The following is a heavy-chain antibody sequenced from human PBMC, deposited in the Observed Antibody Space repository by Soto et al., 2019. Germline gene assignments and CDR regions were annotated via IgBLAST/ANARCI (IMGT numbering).Heavy chain of an antibody. J-gene: IGHJ6*02. CDR1: GFTFSSYS. Sequence: EVQLLESGGGLVQPGGSLRLSCAASGFTFSSYSMIWVRQAPGKGLEWVSAISGSGGTTYYADSVKGRLTISRDNSKNTLYLQMDSLRAEGTAVYYCAKGGVGYYDSSGYYLYYYYGMDVWGQGTTVTVSS. D-gene: IGHD3-22*01. CDR3: AKGGVGYYDSSGYYLYYYYGMDV. CDR2: ISGSGGTT. V-gene: IGHV3-23*01.